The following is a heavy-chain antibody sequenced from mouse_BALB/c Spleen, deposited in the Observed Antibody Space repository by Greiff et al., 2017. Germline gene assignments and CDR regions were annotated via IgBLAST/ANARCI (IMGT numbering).Heavy chain of an antibody. J-gene: IGHJ4*01. CDR3: ARDQIYYDSFYAMDY. CDR1: GFSLTGYG. CDR2: IWGDGST. Sequence: VKLVESGPGLVAPSQSLSITCTVSGFSLTGYGVNWVRQPPGKGLEWLGMIWGDGSTDYNSALKSRLSISKDNSKSQVFLKMNSLQTDDTARYYCARDQIYYDSFYAMDYWGQGTSVTVSS. V-gene: IGHV2-6-7*01. D-gene: IGHD2-4*01.